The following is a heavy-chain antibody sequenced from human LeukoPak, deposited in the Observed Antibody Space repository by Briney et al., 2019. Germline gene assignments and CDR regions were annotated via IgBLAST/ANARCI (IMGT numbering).Heavy chain of an antibody. CDR2: IIPIFGTA. J-gene: IGHJ4*02. D-gene: IGHD2-2*01. CDR3: AGGLGYCSSTSCYGAPTFDY. Sequence: ASVKVSCKASGGTFSSYAISWVRQAPGQGLEWMGGIIPIFGTAHYAQKFQGRVTITADESTSTAYMELSSLRSEDTAVYYCAGGLGYCSSTSCYGAPTFDYWGQGTLVTVSS. V-gene: IGHV1-69*13. CDR1: GGTFSSYA.